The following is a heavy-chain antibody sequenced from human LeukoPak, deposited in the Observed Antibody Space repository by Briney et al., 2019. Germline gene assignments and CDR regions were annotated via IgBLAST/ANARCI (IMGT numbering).Heavy chain of an antibody. V-gene: IGHV1-2*02. D-gene: IGHD6-13*01. Sequence: ASVKVSCKASGYTFTDYYIHWVRQAPGQGLEWMGWINPNSGNIKYGQKFQGRVTMTRDTSISTAYMELSRLRSDDTAVYYCAREGYAAAGAQVYLDYWGQGTLVTVSS. CDR2: INPNSGNI. CDR3: AREGYAAAGAQVYLDY. J-gene: IGHJ4*02. CDR1: GYTFTDYY.